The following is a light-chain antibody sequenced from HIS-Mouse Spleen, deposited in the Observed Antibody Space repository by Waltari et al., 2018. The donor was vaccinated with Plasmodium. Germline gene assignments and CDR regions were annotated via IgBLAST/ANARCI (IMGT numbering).Light chain of an antibody. V-gene: IGKV3-15*01. CDR2: GAS. CDR1: QSVSSN. Sequence: EIVMTQSPATLSVSPGERATLACRASQSVSSNLAWYQQEPGQAPKLLIYGASTRATGIPSRVSGSGSGTEFTLTISSLQSEDFAVYYCQQYNNWSFTFGPGTKVDIK. CDR3: QQYNNWSFT. J-gene: IGKJ3*01.